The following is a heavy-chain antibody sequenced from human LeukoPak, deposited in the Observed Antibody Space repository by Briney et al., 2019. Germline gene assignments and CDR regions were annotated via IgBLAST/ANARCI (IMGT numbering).Heavy chain of an antibody. Sequence: GGSLRLSCAASGFTFSGFYMHWIRHAPGKGLVWVSHINWDGSSITYADSVKGRFTISRDNAKNTLYLQMDSLRAEDTAVYYCSRGGYSHAFDVWGQGTMVTVSS. J-gene: IGHJ3*01. CDR3: SRGGYSHAFDV. D-gene: IGHD2-15*01. CDR2: INWDGSSI. V-gene: IGHV3-74*01. CDR1: GFTFSGFY.